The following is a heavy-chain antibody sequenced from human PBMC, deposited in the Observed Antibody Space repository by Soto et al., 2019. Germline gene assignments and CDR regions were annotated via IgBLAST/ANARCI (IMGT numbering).Heavy chain of an antibody. CDR3: ARGVAQIGYNWFDP. CDR2: MNPNSGNT. V-gene: IGHV1-8*01. CDR1: GYTFTSYD. D-gene: IGHD2-15*01. Sequence: VASVKVSCKASGYTFTSYDINWVRQATGQGLEWMGWMNPNSGNTGYAQKFQGRVTMTRNTSISTAYMELSSLRSEDTAVYYCARGVAQIGYNWFDPWGQGTLVTVSS. J-gene: IGHJ5*02.